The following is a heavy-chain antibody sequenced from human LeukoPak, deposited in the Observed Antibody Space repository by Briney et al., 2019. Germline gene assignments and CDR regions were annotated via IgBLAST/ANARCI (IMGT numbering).Heavy chain of an antibody. Sequence: GGSLRLSCAASGFTFSSYTMSWVRQAPGKGLEWVSTITTSDGNTYYADSVRGRFTVSRDNSKNTLFLQMNSLRAEDTAVYYCAKDGGLWVSAHWGDSWGRGTLVTVPS. D-gene: IGHD7-27*01. CDR2: ITTSDGNT. J-gene: IGHJ4*02. CDR3: AKDGGLWVSAHWGDS. CDR1: GFTFSSYT. V-gene: IGHV3-23*01.